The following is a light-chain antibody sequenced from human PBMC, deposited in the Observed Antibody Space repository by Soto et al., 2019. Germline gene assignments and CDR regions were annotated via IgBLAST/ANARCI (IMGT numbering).Light chain of an antibody. CDR1: QGIMKF. V-gene: IGKV1-9*01. Sequence: IQLTQSPSSLSASVGDRVTITCRASQGIMKFLAWYQQSPGQAPKLLIYDASTLQTGVPSRFSGSGSGTEFTLTIRRLQPEDFASYYCQQVNSYPLTFGGGTKIEIK. CDR2: DAS. J-gene: IGKJ4*01. CDR3: QQVNSYPLT.